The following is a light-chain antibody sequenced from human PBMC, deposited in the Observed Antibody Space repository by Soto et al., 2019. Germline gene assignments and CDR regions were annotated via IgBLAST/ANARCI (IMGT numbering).Light chain of an antibody. Sequence: QSVLTQPASVSGSPGQSITISCTGTRSDVGSFLVSWYQQYLGKAPKLILYEADKRPSGISNRFSGSKSGDTASLTISGLQAEDEADYYCSSYTISNTLPFVFGTGTKVIVL. CDR1: RSDVGSFL. CDR3: SSYTISNTLPFV. CDR2: EAD. J-gene: IGLJ1*01. V-gene: IGLV2-14*02.